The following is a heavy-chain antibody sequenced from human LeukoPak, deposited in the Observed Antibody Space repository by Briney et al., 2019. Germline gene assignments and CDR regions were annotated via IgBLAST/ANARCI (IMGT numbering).Heavy chain of an antibody. CDR1: GGSISSYY. V-gene: IGHV4-59*08. Sequence: SETLSLTCTVSGGSISSYYWSWIRQPPGKGLEWIGYIYYSGSTNYNPSLKSRVTISVDTSKNQFSLKLSSVTAADTAVYYCARRTRYDFWSGLTYYYYYMDVWGKGTTVTVSS. J-gene: IGHJ6*03. CDR3: ARRTRYDFWSGLTYYYYYMDV. D-gene: IGHD3-3*01. CDR2: IYYSGST.